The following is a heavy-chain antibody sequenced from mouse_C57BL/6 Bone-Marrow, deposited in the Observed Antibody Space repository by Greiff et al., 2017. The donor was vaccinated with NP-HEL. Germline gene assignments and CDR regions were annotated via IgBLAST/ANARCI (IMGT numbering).Heavy chain of an antibody. CDR2: IRNKANGYTT. CDR3: ASSHYYGSTYYAMDY. CDR1: GFTFTDYY. J-gene: IGHJ4*01. V-gene: IGHV7-3*01. Sequence: EVMLVESGGGLVQPGGSLSLSCAASGFTFTDYYMSWVRQPPGKALEWLGFIRNKANGYTTEYSASVKGRFTISRDNSQSILYLQMNALRAEDSATYYCASSHYYGSTYYAMDYWGQGTSVTVSS. D-gene: IGHD1-1*01.